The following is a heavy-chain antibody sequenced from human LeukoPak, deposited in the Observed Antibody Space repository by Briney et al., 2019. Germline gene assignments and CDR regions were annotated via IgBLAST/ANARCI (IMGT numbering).Heavy chain of an antibody. D-gene: IGHD5-18*01. Sequence: GGSLRLSCAASGFKFGSFSMGWVRQAPGKGLEWLSYITSSSSATYYADSLMGRFTISRDNAENSLYLQINSLRVDDTAVYYCARAIASYGDSAFWGQGTLVTVSS. CDR1: GFKFGSFS. V-gene: IGHV3-48*04. J-gene: IGHJ4*02. CDR3: ARAIASYGDSAF. CDR2: ITSSSSAT.